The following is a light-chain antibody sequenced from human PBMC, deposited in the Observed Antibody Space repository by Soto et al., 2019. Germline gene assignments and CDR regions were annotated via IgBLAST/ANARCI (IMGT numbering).Light chain of an antibody. CDR2: AVS. J-gene: IGLJ2*01. CDR1: SSDIGHYDY. V-gene: IGLV2-11*01. CDR3: CSYAGYYTLV. Sequence: QSALTQPASVSGSPGQSITISCTGTSSDIGHYDYVSWYQQHPGKAPKLMIYAVSGRPSGVPDRFSGSKSGNTASLTISGLQADDEADYYCCSYAGYYTLVFGGGTKLTVL.